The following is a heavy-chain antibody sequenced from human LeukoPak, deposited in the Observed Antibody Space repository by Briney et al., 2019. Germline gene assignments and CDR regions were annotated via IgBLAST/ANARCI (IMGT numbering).Heavy chain of an antibody. CDR3: AKVLSGGKGLGYFQH. CDR1: GFTFSSYG. Sequence: GGSLRLSCAASGFTFSSYGMHWVRQAPGKGLEWVAFIRYDGSNKYYADSVKGRFTISRDNSKNTLYLQMNSLRAGDTAVYYCAKVLSGGKGLGYFQHWGQGTLVTVSS. CDR2: IRYDGSNK. J-gene: IGHJ1*01. V-gene: IGHV3-30*02. D-gene: IGHD4-23*01.